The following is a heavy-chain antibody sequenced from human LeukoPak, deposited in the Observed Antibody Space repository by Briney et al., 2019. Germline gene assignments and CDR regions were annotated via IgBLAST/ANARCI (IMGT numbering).Heavy chain of an antibody. CDR3: ARERDSSSSGRGNFDY. CDR1: GGSISSYY. Sequence: SETLSLTCTVSGGSISSYYWSWIRQPPGKGLEWIGYIYYSGSTNYNPSLKSRVTISVDTSKNQFSLKLSSVTAADTAVYYCARERDSSSSGRGNFDYWGQGTLVTVSS. V-gene: IGHV4-59*12. CDR2: IYYSGST. J-gene: IGHJ4*02. D-gene: IGHD6-6*01.